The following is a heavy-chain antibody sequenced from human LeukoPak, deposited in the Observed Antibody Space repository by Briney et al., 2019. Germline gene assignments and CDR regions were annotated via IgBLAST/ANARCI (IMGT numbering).Heavy chain of an antibody. J-gene: IGHJ5*02. D-gene: IGHD1-7*01. CDR2: IKQDGSEK. CDR3: MRGATDTTRWFDP. V-gene: IGHV3-7*01. Sequence: GGSLRLSCAASGFTVNSNYMSWVRQAPGKGLEWVANIKQDGSEKYYVDSVKGRFTISRDNAKNSLYLQMNGLRAEDTAAYYCMRGATDTTRWFDPWGQGTLVTVSS. CDR1: GFTVNSNY.